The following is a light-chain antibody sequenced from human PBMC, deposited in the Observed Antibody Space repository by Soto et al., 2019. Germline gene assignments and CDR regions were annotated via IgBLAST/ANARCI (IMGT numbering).Light chain of an antibody. CDR3: QQYYSTPLT. CDR1: QSVLYSSNNKNY. J-gene: IGKJ4*01. CDR2: WAS. Sequence: DIVMTQSPDSLAVSLGERATINCKCSQSVLYSSNNKNYLAWYQQKPGQPPKLLIYWASTRKSGVPDRFSSTGSGTDFTITISTLQAEDVAVYYCQQYYSTPLTFRGRTKMEIK. V-gene: IGKV4-1*01.